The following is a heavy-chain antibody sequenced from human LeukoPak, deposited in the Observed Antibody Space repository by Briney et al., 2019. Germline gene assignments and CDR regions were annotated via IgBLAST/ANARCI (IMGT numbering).Heavy chain of an antibody. V-gene: IGHV1-2*02. CDR2: INPNNGAT. Sequence: ASVKVSCKASGYTFTGYYIHWMRQAPGQGLEWMGWINPNNGATSYAQKFQGRVTMTRDTSISTAYMELSRLRSDDTAVYYCARGPNTGAFDIWGQGTMVTVSS. D-gene: IGHD5-18*01. CDR3: ARGPNTGAFDI. J-gene: IGHJ3*02. CDR1: GYTFTGYY.